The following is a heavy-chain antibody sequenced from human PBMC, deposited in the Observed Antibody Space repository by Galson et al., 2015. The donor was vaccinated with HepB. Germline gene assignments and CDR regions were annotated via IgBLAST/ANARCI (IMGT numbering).Heavy chain of an antibody. V-gene: IGHV3-30*18. J-gene: IGHJ6*02. CDR2: VSHDGNDK. CDR3: AKERSSISGVILVADSGMDV. D-gene: IGHD3-3*01. Sequence: RQTPAKGLEWVAIVSHDGNDKFYPDSVKGRFTISRDNSNNTVFLYMNNLRPEDTAVYYCAKERSSISGVILVADSGMDVWGQGTTVTVSS.